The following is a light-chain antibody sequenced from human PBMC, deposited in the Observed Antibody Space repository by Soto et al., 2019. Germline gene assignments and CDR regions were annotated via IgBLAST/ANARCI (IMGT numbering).Light chain of an antibody. CDR1: QSVSSY. V-gene: IGKV3-11*01. Sequence: EIVLTQSPATLSLSPGERATLSCRASQSVSSYLAWYQQKPGQAPRLLIYDASNRATGIPARFSGSGSGTEFTLTISSLEPEDFAVYYCQQRSNWPLTFGQATKVEIK. CDR2: DAS. CDR3: QQRSNWPLT. J-gene: IGKJ1*01.